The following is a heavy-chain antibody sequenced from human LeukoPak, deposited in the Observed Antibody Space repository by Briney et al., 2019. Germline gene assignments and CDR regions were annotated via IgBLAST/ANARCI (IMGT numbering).Heavy chain of an antibody. CDR2: INPSGGST. J-gene: IGHJ4*02. V-gene: IGHV1-46*01. CDR1: GYTFTNYY. D-gene: IGHD2-2*01. Sequence: ASVKVSCKASGYTFTNYYMHWVRQAPGQGLEWVGVINPSGGSTSYTQKFQGRVTMTRDTSTSTVYMELSSLRSEDTAVYYCARGGPAANFDYWGQGTLVTVSS. CDR3: ARGGPAANFDY.